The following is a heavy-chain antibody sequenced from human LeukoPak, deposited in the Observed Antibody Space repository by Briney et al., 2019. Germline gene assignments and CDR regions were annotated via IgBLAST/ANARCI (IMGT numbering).Heavy chain of an antibody. CDR1: GGSISSSSYY. CDR2: VFYSGST. D-gene: IGHD2-15*01. J-gene: IGHJ4*02. V-gene: IGHV4-39*01. CDR3: ARHSEGVVVVAAVHFDY. Sequence: SDTLSLTCTVSGGSISSSSYYWGWIRQPPGKGLEWIGSVFYSGSTYYNPSLKSRVTISVDTSKNQFSLKLSSVTAADTAVYYCARHSEGVVVVAAVHFDYWGQGTLVTGSS.